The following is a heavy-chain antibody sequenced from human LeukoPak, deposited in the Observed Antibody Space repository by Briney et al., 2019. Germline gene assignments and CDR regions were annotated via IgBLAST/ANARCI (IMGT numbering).Heavy chain of an antibody. CDR1: GFTFSSYA. D-gene: IGHD2-2*01. CDR3: AREGLYCSSTSCLFDY. CDR2: ISYDGSNK. J-gene: IGHJ4*02. Sequence: GGSLRLSCAASGFTFSSYAVHWVRQAPGKGLEWVAVISYDGSNKYYADSVKGRFTISRDNSKNTLYLQMNSLRAEDTAVYYCAREGLYCSSTSCLFDYWGQGTLVTVSS. V-gene: IGHV3-30-3*01.